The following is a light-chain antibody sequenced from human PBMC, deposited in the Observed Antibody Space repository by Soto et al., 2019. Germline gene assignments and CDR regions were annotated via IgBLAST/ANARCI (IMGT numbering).Light chain of an antibody. Sequence: DIQMTQSPSSLSASVGDRVTITCRASQSISSYLNWYQQKPGKAPKLLIYAASSLQSGVPSRFSGSGSGTDFPLTINSLQPEDFANYHFQQINSTPRTCGKGTKVEIK. CDR3: QQINSTPRT. CDR2: AAS. V-gene: IGKV1-39*01. CDR1: QSISSY. J-gene: IGKJ1*01.